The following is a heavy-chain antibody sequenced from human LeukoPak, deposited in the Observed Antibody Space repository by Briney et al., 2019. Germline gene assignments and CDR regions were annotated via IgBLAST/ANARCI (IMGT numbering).Heavy chain of an antibody. J-gene: IGHJ6*03. V-gene: IGHV3-7*01. CDR2: IKRDGSEK. Sequence: GGSLRLSCAASGFTFSNYCMSWVRQAPGKGLEWVANIKRDGSEKNYVDSVKGRFTISRDNAKNSLDLQMNSLRAEDTAVYYCARVLSGRGSLYSYYYYMDVWGKGTTVTISS. D-gene: IGHD3-10*01. CDR3: ARVLSGRGSLYSYYYYMDV. CDR1: GFTFSNYC.